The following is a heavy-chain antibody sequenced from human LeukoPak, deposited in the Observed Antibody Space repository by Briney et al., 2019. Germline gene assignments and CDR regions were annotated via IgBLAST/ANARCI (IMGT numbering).Heavy chain of an antibody. Sequence: PGGSLRLSCAASGFTFSSYEMNWVRQAPGKGLEWVSYISSSGSTIYYADSVKGRFTISRDNAKNSLYLQMNSLRAEDTAVYCCARQTTNDAFDIWGQGTMVTVSS. CDR2: ISSSGSTI. CDR1: GFTFSSYE. D-gene: IGHD1-26*01. V-gene: IGHV3-48*03. CDR3: ARQTTNDAFDI. J-gene: IGHJ3*02.